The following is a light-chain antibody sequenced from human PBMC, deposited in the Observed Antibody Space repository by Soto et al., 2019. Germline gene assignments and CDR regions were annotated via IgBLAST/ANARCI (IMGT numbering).Light chain of an antibody. CDR1: QGISNY. CDR3: QKYNSAPTIT. J-gene: IGKJ5*01. V-gene: IGKV1-27*01. Sequence: DIQMTQSPSSLSASVVDRVTITCRASQGISNYLAWYQQKPGKVPKLLIYAASTLQSGVPSRFSGSGSGTDFTLTISSLQPEDVATYYCQKYNSAPTITFGQGTRLEIK. CDR2: AAS.